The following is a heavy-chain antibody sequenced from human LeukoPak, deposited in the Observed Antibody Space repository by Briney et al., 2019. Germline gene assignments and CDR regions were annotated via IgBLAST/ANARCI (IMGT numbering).Heavy chain of an antibody. Sequence: GEALKISYAASGFMFSGYAMNWVRQAPGKGLEWVSTISFSGVRTYYADSVEGRLTISRDNSKNTVYLRMSGLRAEDTAVYYCARVTDYCSGGSCYTGDHWGQGTLVTVSS. CDR3: ARVTDYCSGGSCYTGDH. CDR2: ISFSGVRT. D-gene: IGHD2-15*01. V-gene: IGHV3-23*01. J-gene: IGHJ4*02. CDR1: GFMFSGYA.